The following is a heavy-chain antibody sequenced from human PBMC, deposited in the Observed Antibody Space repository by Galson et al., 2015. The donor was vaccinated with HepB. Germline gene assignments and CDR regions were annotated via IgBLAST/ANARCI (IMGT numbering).Heavy chain of an antibody. CDR1: GYTFTGYY. V-gene: IGHV1-2*02. J-gene: IGHJ4*02. CDR2: INPNSGGT. Sequence: SVKVSCKASGYTFTGYYMHWVRQAPGQGLEWMGWINPNSGGTNYAQKFQGRVTMTRDTSISTAYMELSRLRSDDTAVYYCARGDTIFGVASFDYWGQGTLVTVSS. D-gene: IGHD3-3*01. CDR3: ARGDTIFGVASFDY.